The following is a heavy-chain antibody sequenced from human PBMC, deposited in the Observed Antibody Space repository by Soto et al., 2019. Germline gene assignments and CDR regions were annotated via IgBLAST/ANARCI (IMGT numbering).Heavy chain of an antibody. CDR1: GFTFDDYG. CDR2: INWNGGST. D-gene: IGHD3-22*01. V-gene: IGHV3-20*04. CDR3: ARESGYDSSGYYRNFDY. Sequence: EVQLVESGGGVVRPGGSLRLSCAASGFTFDDYGMSWVHQAPGKGLEWVSGINWNGGSTGYADSVKGRFTISRDNAKNSLYLQMNSLRAEDTALYYCARESGYDSSGYYRNFDYWGQGTLVTVSS. J-gene: IGHJ4*02.